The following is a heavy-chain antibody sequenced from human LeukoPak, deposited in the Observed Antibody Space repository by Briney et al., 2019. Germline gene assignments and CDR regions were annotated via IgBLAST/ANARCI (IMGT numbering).Heavy chain of an antibody. Sequence: ASVKVSCKASGYTFTSYYMHWVRQAPGQGLEWMGIINPSGGSTSYAQKFQGRVTMTRDTSTSTVYMELSSLRSDDTAVYYCAREYYYDSSGYSDAFDIWGQGTMVTVSS. J-gene: IGHJ3*02. CDR2: INPSGGST. V-gene: IGHV1-46*01. CDR1: GYTFTSYY. CDR3: AREYYYDSSGYSDAFDI. D-gene: IGHD3-22*01.